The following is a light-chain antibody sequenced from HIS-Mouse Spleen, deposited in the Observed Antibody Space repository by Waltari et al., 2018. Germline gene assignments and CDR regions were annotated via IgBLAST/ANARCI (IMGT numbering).Light chain of an antibody. CDR3: AAWDDSLSGYV. V-gene: IGLV1-47*01. CDR2: RNN. Sequence: QSVLTQPPSASGTPGQRVTISCSGSSSNIGSNYVYWYQQLPGTAPKLLIYRNNRRPSGGPDRFPGSKSGTSASLAISGLRSEDEADYYCAAWDDSLSGYVFGTGTKVTVL. J-gene: IGLJ1*01. CDR1: SSNIGSNY.